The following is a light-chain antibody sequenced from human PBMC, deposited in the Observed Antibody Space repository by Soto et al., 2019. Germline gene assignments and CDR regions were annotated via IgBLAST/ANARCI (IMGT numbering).Light chain of an antibody. CDR2: DIN. CDR1: SGDVGNYIF. V-gene: IGLV2-14*01. Sequence: QSALTQPASVSGSPGQSITISCTGTSGDVGNYIFVSLYRQHPGKAPKLMIYDINNRPSGVSNRFSGSKSGNTASLTISGLQAEDEADYYCVSYTTSASYVFGTGTKVTVL. CDR3: VSYTTSASYV. J-gene: IGLJ1*01.